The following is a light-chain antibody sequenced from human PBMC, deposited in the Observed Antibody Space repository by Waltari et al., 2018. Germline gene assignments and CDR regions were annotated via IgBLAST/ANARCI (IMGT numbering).Light chain of an antibody. J-gene: IGKJ1*01. CDR3: QQYGSSRTT. Sequence: EIVLTQSPGTLSLSPGERATLSCRASQSVSSSYLAGYQQKPGQAPRLLIYGASSRATGIPDRFSGSGSGTDFTLTISRLEPEDFAVYYCQQYGSSRTTFGQGTKVEIK. CDR2: GAS. V-gene: IGKV3-20*01. CDR1: QSVSSSY.